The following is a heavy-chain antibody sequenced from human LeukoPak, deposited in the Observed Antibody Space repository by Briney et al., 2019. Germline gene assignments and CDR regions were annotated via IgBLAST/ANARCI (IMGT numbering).Heavy chain of an antibody. CDR2: IIPNSGGT. D-gene: IGHD3-22*01. V-gene: IGHV1-2*06. CDR3: ARGDYDTSGYKFDY. J-gene: IGHJ4*02. Sequence: GESLKVSCKASGYTFTGYYMHWVRQAPGQGLEGMGRIIPNSGGTNSGQKFQGRLTMTRDTSISTAYMELSRLSSDDTAVYYCARGDYDTSGYKFDYWGQGTLVTVSS. CDR1: GYTFTGYY.